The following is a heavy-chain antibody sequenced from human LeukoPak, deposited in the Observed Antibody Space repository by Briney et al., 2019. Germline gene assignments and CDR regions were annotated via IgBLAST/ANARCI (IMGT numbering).Heavy chain of an antibody. CDR2: IKQDGSEK. J-gene: IGHJ4*02. CDR1: GFTFSSYW. Sequence: SGGSLRLSCAASGFTFSSYWMSWVRQAPGKGLEWVANIKQDGSEKYYVDSVKGRFTISRDNSKNTLYLQMNSLRAEDTAVYYCAKDLYYYDSSVYKLFHWGQGTLVTVSS. CDR3: AKDLYYYDSSVYKLFH. D-gene: IGHD3-22*01. V-gene: IGHV3-7*01.